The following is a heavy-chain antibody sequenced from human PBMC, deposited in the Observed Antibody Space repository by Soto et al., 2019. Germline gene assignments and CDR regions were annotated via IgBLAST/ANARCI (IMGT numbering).Heavy chain of an antibody. V-gene: IGHV3-30*18. D-gene: IGHD1-26*01. J-gene: IGHJ3*02. CDR1: GFTFRSFG. Sequence: PGGSLRLACAASGFTFRSFGMHWSRQAPGKGLEWVALISYDGTNKYYADSVRGRFTISRDNAKNTLYLEMNTLRVEDTAVYYCAKVLPATGIEGGGDAFDIWGQGTMVTVS. CDR2: ISYDGTNK. CDR3: AKVLPATGIEGGGDAFDI.